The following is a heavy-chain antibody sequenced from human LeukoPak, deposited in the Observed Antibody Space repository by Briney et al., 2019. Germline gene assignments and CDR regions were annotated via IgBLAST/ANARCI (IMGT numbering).Heavy chain of an antibody. CDR3: ARMGSSRPFDY. Sequence: SETLSLTCTVSGGSISSSSYYWGWIRQPPGKGLEWIGSIYYSGSTYYNPSLKSRVTISVDTSKNQFSLKLSSVTAADTAVYYCARMGSSRPFDYWGQGTLVTVSS. J-gene: IGHJ4*02. V-gene: IGHV4-39*07. D-gene: IGHD6-13*01. CDR1: GGSISSSSYY. CDR2: IYYSGST.